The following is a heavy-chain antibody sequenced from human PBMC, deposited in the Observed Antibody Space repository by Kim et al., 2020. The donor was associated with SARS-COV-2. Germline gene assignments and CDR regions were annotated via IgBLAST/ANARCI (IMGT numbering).Heavy chain of an antibody. CDR3: AWTWYSSSWYYFDY. Sequence: ASVKVSCKASGYTFTSYGISWVRQAPGQGLEWMGWISAYNGNTNYAQKLQGRVTMTTDTSTSTAYMELRSLRSDDTAVYYCAWTWYSSSWYYFDYWGQGTLVTVSS. D-gene: IGHD6-13*01. CDR1: GYTFTSYG. J-gene: IGHJ4*02. V-gene: IGHV1-18*01. CDR2: ISAYNGNT.